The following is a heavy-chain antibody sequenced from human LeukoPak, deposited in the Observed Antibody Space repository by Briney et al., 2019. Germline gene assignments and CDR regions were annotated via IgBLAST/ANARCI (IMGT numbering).Heavy chain of an antibody. CDR2: ISTRDNTI. J-gene: IGHJ4*02. CDR1: GFTFSSCS. D-gene: IGHD4-23*01. Sequence: GGSLRLSCAASGFTFSSCSMNWVRQAPGKGLEWLSYISTRDNTIQYADSVKGRFTISRDNANNSVFLQMNNLRAEDSAIYYCARGARWAYYFDYWGQGSLVTVSS. V-gene: IGHV3-48*04. CDR3: ARGARWAYYFDY.